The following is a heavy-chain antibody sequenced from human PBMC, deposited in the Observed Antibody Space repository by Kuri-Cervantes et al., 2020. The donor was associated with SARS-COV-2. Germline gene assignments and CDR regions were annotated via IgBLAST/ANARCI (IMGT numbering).Heavy chain of an antibody. D-gene: IGHD6-19*01. CDR1: GGSISSSSYY. Sequence: GSLRLSCTVSGGSISSSSYYWGWIRRPPGKGLEWIGSIYYSGSTYYNPSLKSRVTISVDTSKNQFSLKLSSVTAADTAVYYCASPGYSSGWDEYFQHWGQGTLVTVSS. CDR2: IYYSGST. CDR3: ASPGYSSGWDEYFQH. J-gene: IGHJ1*01. V-gene: IGHV4-39*01.